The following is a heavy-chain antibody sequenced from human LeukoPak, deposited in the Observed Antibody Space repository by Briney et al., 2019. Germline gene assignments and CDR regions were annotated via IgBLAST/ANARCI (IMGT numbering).Heavy chain of an antibody. V-gene: IGHV1-69*05. Sequence: ASVKVSCKASGGTFSSYAISWVRQAPGQGLEWMGGIIPIFGTANYAQKFQGRVTITTDESTSTAYMELSSLRSEDTAVYYCARNAPYSSEQDYWGQGTLVTVSS. J-gene: IGHJ4*02. CDR1: GGTFSSYA. CDR3: ARNAPYSSEQDY. D-gene: IGHD6-25*01. CDR2: IIPIFGTA.